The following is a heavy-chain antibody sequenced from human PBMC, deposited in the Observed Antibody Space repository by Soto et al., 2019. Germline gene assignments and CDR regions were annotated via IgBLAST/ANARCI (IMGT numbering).Heavy chain of an antibody. V-gene: IGHV4-31*03. Sequence: SESLSLTCTVSGASLTSGSHYWSWIRQPPGKGLEWIGYIYYSGSTYYNPSLKSRVTISVDTSKNQFSLKLSSVTAADTAVYYCARDQGIAAAGEYYGMDVWGQGTTVTVSS. CDR3: ARDQGIAAAGEYYGMDV. J-gene: IGHJ6*02. CDR2: IYYSGST. D-gene: IGHD6-13*01. CDR1: GASLTSGSHY.